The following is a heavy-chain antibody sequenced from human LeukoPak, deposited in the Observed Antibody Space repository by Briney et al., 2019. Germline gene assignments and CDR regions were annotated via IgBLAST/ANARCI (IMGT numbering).Heavy chain of an antibody. CDR1: GFTFDDYA. J-gene: IGHJ4*02. D-gene: IGHD3-10*01. CDR3: AKEESGSHIFDY. Sequence: TGGSLRLSCAASGFTFDDYAMHWVRQAPGKGLEWVSGISWNSGSIGYADSVKGRFTISRDNAKNSLYLQMNSLRAEDTALYYCAKEESGSHIFDYWGQGTLVTVSS. V-gene: IGHV3-9*01. CDR2: ISWNSGSI.